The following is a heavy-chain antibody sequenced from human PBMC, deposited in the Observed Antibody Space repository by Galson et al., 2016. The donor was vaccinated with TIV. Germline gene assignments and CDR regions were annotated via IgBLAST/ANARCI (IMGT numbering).Heavy chain of an antibody. CDR3: ARDYGEWELNWYLDH. J-gene: IGHJ2*01. V-gene: IGHV4-4*07. CDR2: IFTSGST. D-gene: IGHD1-26*01. Sequence: SETLSLTCAVSGGSFSGYYWSWIRQPAGKGLEWIARIFTSGSTNYNPSLKSRVTMSVDTSKNQFSLKLTSVTAADTAVYYCARDYGEWELNWYLDHWGRGPLVTVSS. CDR1: GGSFSGYY.